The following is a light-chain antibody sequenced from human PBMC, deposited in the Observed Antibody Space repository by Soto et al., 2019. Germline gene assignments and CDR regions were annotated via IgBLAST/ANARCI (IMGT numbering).Light chain of an antibody. V-gene: IGKV1-39*01. CDR2: AAS. J-gene: IGKJ2*01. CDR1: QSIGSY. CDR3: QQSYTTPRT. Sequence: DIQMTQSPSSLSASVGDRVTITCRASQSIGSYLNWYQHKPGRAPKVLIFAASSLQSEVPSRFSGSGSVADFTLTISNLQPEDFATYYCQQSYTTPRTFGQGTRLEIK.